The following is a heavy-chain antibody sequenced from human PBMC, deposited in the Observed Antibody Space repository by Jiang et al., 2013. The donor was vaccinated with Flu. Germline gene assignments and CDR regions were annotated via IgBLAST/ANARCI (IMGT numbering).Heavy chain of an antibody. CDR2: IAYSGST. D-gene: IGHD3/OR15-3a*01. CDR1: GDSFSSGGSY. V-gene: IGHV4-31*03. J-gene: IGHJ4*02. CDR3: ARDGLRAPGFFDL. Sequence: GPGLVKPSQTLSLTCSVSGDSFSSGGSYWSWIRQHPGKGLEWIGYIAYSGSTPYNPALKSRLSLLLDRSTNQLSLKLSSVTAADTAVYYCARDGLRAPGFFDLWGPGTLVTVSS.